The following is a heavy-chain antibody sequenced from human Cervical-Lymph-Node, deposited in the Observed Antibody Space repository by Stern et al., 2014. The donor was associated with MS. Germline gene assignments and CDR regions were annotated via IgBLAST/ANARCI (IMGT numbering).Heavy chain of an antibody. CDR3: ARRSSSSRNFDY. J-gene: IGHJ4*02. CDR1: GYTFTSYY. Sequence: QVQLVQSGAEVKKPGASVKVSCKASGYTFTSYYMHWVRQAPGQGLEWMGVINPSDGSTSYTQNFQGRITMTRDTSTSTVYMELSSLRSDDTAVYYCARRSSSSRNFDYWGQGTQVTVSS. CDR2: INPSDGST. V-gene: IGHV1-46*01. D-gene: IGHD6-6*01.